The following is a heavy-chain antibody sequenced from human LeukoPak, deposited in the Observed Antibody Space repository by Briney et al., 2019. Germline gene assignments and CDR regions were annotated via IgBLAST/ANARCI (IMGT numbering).Heavy chain of an antibody. V-gene: IGHV3-53*01. CDR2: IYSGGST. J-gene: IGHJ6*02. Sequence: GGSLRLSCAASGFTVSSNYMSWVRQAPGKGLEWVSVIYSGGSTYYADSVKGRFTISRDNSKNTLYLQMNSLRAEDTAVYYCASPSSGWQSYYGMDVWGQGTTVTVSS. CDR1: GFTVSSNY. D-gene: IGHD6-19*01. CDR3: ASPSSGWQSYYGMDV.